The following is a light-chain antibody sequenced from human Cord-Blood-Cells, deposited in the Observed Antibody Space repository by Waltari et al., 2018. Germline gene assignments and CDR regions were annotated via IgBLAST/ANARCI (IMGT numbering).Light chain of an antibody. CDR3: QSYDSSLSVV. CDR2: GNS. Sequence: QSVLTQPPSVSGAPGQRVTISCTGSRSNIGAGYDVPCYQQLPGTAPKRLIYGNSTRPSGVPDRFSGSKSGTSASLAITGLQAEDEADYYCQSYDSSLSVVFGGGTKLTVL. J-gene: IGLJ2*01. V-gene: IGLV1-40*01. CDR1: RSNIGAGYD.